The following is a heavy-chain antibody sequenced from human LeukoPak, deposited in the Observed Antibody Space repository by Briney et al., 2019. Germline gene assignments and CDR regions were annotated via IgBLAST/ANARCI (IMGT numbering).Heavy chain of an antibody. D-gene: IGHD5-18*01. J-gene: IGHJ4*02. CDR2: ISSSSSYI. V-gene: IGHV3-21*01. Sequence: GGSLRLSCAASGFTFSSYSMNWVRQAPGKGLEWVSSISSSSSYIYYADSMKGRFTISRDNAKNSLYLQMNSLRAEDTAVYYCARDSPQTAMPLFDYWGQGTLVTVSS. CDR1: GFTFSSYS. CDR3: ARDSPQTAMPLFDY.